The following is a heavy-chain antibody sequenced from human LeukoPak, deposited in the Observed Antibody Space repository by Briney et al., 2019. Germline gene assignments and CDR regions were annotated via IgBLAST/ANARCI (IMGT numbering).Heavy chain of an antibody. V-gene: IGHV4-59*08. Sequence: SETLSLTCTVSGGSISSHFWSWIRQPPGKGLEWIGYIYYSGNTNYNPSLKSRVTISVDTSKNQFSLKLSSVTAADTAVYYCARVEGYCSSTRCYVYFDYWGQGTLVTVSS. J-gene: IGHJ4*02. CDR1: GGSISSHF. D-gene: IGHD2-2*01. CDR3: ARVEGYCSSTRCYVYFDY. CDR2: IYYSGNT.